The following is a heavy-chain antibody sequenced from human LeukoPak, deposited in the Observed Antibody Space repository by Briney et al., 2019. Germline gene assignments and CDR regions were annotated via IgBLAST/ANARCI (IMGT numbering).Heavy chain of an antibody. CDR1: DYSISSGYY. CDR3: AKVGRGYSLRVDYMDV. D-gene: IGHD3-10*01. Sequence: SETLSLTCSVSDYSISSGYYWGWIRQPPGKGLEWIGIIYHSGSTYYNPSLKSRVTISVDTSKNQFSLKLSSVTAADTAVYYCAKVGRGYSLRVDYMDVWGKGTTVTVSS. J-gene: IGHJ6*03. V-gene: IGHV4-38-2*02. CDR2: IYHSGST.